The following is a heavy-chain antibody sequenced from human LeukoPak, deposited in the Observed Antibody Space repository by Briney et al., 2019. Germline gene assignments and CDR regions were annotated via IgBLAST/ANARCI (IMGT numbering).Heavy chain of an antibody. CDR3: ARSYSGYDSFDY. J-gene: IGHJ4*02. CDR1: GFTFSSYS. D-gene: IGHD5-12*01. Sequence: GGSLRLSCVASGFTFSSYSMNWVRQAPGKGLEWVSSISSSSSYIYYADSVKGRFTISRDNAKNSLYLQMNSLRAEDTAVYYCARSYSGYDSFDYWGQGTLVTVSS. V-gene: IGHV3-21*01. CDR2: ISSSSSYI.